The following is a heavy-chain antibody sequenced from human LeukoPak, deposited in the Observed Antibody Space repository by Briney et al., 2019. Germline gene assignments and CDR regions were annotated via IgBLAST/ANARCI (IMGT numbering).Heavy chain of an antibody. Sequence: GGSLRLSCAASGFTFSGHIMTWVRQTPGKGLEWVSVIFGNGVKTYYADSLKGRFTISRDNSKSTLYLQMNSLRADDTAVYYCARVGDWSNYFGMDAWGQGTTVSVSS. J-gene: IGHJ6*02. CDR3: ARVGDWSNYFGMDA. V-gene: IGHV3-23*01. D-gene: IGHD3-16*01. CDR2: IFGNGVKT. CDR1: GFTFSGHI.